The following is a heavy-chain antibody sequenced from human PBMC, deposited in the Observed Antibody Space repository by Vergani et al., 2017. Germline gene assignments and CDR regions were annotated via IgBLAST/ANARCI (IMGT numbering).Heavy chain of an antibody. CDR1: GFTFSSYA. CDR3: AKDNAQWLVQGFFDY. CDR2: ISCSGGST. Sequence: EVQLLESGGGLVQPGGSLRLSCAASGFTFSSYAMSWVRQAPGKGLEWVSDISCSGGSTYYADSVKGRFTISRDNSKNTLYRQMTILRAEDTAVYYCAKDNAQWLVQGFFDYWGQGTLVTVSS. J-gene: IGHJ4*02. D-gene: IGHD6-19*01. V-gene: IGHV3-23*01.